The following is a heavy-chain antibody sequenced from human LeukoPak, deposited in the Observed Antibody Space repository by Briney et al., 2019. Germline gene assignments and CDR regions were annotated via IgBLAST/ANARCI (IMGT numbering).Heavy chain of an antibody. J-gene: IGHJ6*02. CDR2: IIPILGIA. Sequence: SVRVSCKASGGTFSSYAISWVRQAPGQGLEWMGRIIPILGIANYAQKFQGRVTITADKSTSTAYMELSSLRSEDTAVYYCARDSYYYGSGSTPYYYGMDVWGQGTTVTVSS. D-gene: IGHD3-10*01. CDR3: ARDSYYYGSGSTPYYYGMDV. V-gene: IGHV1-69*04. CDR1: GGTFSSYA.